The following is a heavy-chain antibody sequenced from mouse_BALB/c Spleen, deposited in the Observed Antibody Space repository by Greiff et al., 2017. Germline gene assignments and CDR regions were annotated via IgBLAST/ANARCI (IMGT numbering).Heavy chain of an antibody. V-gene: IGHV5-9-4*01. CDR3: ARDVTGAMDY. CDR1: GFTFSSYA. J-gene: IGHJ4*01. CDR2: ISSGGSYT. D-gene: IGHD2-13*01. Sequence: VQLKESGGGLVKPGGSLKLSCAASGFTFSSYAMSWVRQSPEKRLEWVAEISSGGSYTYYPDTVTGRFTISRDNAKNTLYLEMSSLRSEDTAMYYCARDVTGAMDYWGQGTSVTVSS.